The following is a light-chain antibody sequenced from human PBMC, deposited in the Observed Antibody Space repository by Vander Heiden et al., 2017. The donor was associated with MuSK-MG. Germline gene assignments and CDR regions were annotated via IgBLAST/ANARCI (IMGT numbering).Light chain of an antibody. J-gene: IGLJ2*01. Sequence: SYVLTQPPPVSVAPGKTARITCGGNNIGSKSVHWYQQKPGQAPVLVIYYDSDRPSGIPERFSGSNSGNTATLTISRVEAGDEADYYCQVWDSSSDHPGVVFGGGTKLTVL. V-gene: IGLV3-21*04. CDR3: QVWDSSSDHPGVV. CDR2: YDS. CDR1: NIGSKS.